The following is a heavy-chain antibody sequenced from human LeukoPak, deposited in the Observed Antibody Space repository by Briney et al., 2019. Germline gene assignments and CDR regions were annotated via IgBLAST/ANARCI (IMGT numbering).Heavy chain of an antibody. CDR1: GFSFSRYW. CDR2: IKKDGSEK. CDR3: AREGIYCSGDSCYRRYYMDA. J-gene: IGHJ6*03. V-gene: IGHV3-7*01. D-gene: IGHD2-15*01. Sequence: GGSLRLSCAASGFSFSRYWMSWVRQAPGKWLEWVANIKKDGSEKYYVDSVKGRFTISRDNAKNSLYLQMNSLRAEDTAVYYCAREGIYCSGDSCYRRYYMDAWGKGTTVTVSS.